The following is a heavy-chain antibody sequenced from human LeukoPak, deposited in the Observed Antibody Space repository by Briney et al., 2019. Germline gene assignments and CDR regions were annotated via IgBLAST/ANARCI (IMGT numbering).Heavy chain of an antibody. D-gene: IGHD2-15*01. V-gene: IGHV4-34*01. Sequence: SETLSLTCAVYGGSFRGYYWSWIRQPPGKGLEWIGEINHSGSTNYNPSLKSRVTISVDTSKNQFSLKLSSVTAADTAVYYCARGQPDCSGGSCSNWFDPWGQGTLVTVSS. J-gene: IGHJ5*02. CDR3: ARGQPDCSGGSCSNWFDP. CDR1: GGSFRGYY. CDR2: INHSGST.